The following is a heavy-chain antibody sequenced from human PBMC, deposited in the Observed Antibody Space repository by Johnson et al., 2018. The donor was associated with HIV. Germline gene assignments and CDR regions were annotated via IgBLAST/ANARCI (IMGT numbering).Heavy chain of an antibody. CDR1: GFTFSYYA. CDR2: ISHDGSNR. V-gene: IGHV3-30*04. CDR3: ARDREYGLAWGWALDI. J-gene: IGHJ3*02. D-gene: IGHD6-19*01. Sequence: QLVESGGGVVQPGRSLRLSCAASGFTFSYYAMHWVRQAPGKGLEWMAVISHDGSNRYYADSVKGRFTISRDNSKNTLYLQTNSLRGEDTAVYYCARDREYGLAWGWALDIWGQGTMVTVSS.